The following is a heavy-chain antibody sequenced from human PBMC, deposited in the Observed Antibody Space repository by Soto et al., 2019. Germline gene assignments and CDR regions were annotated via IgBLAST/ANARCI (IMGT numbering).Heavy chain of an antibody. CDR2: ISSTTNYI. J-gene: IGHJ4*02. V-gene: IGHV3-21*01. Sequence: GSLRLLCSASVFTFSSYSMNWVRQASGKGLEWVSSISSTTNYIYYADSMKGRFTVPRDNAKNSVYLDMNSLSAEDTAVYYCARESEDLTSNFDYWGQGTLVTVSS. CDR3: ARESEDLTSNFDY. CDR1: VFTFSSYS.